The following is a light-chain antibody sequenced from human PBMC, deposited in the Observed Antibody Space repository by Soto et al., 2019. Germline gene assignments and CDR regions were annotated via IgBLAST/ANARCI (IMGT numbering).Light chain of an antibody. Sequence: EVVMTQSAATLSVSPGERATLSCRASQSVSSNLAWYQQNPGQAPRLLIYGASTRATGIPARFSGSGSGTEFTLTISSLQSADFAVYYCQQDTTWPRTFGPGTNVDIK. CDR3: QQDTTWPRT. CDR2: GAS. CDR1: QSVSSN. J-gene: IGKJ1*01. V-gene: IGKV3-15*01.